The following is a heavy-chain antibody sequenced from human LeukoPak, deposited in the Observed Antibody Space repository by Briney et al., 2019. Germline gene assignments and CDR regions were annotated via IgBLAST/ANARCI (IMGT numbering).Heavy chain of an antibody. J-gene: IGHJ4*02. D-gene: IGHD5-12*01. CDR1: GASISSSNYY. CDR3: AKSNGYGLIDY. Sequence: PSETLSLTCAVSGASISSSNYYWGWVRQSPGKGLEWIGNIYSSGNTYYNASLKSRVTMYIDTSKNQFSLKLSAVTAADTAMYYCAKSNGYGLIDYWGQGTLVTVSS. CDR2: IYSSGNT. V-gene: IGHV4-39*01.